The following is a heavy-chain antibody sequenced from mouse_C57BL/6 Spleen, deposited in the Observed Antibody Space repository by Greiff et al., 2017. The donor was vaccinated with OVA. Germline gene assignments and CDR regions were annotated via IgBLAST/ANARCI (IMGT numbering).Heavy chain of an antibody. D-gene: IGHD1-1*01. CDR2: LSSGSSTI. CDR1: GFTLSDYG. V-gene: IGHV5-17*01. J-gene: IGHJ1*03. CDR3: ARRYGSRNWYFDV. Sequence: DVMLVESGGGLVKPGGSLKLSCAASGFTLSDYGMHWVRQAPEKGLEWVAYLSSGSSTIYYADTVKGRFTISRDNAKNTLFLQMTSLRSEDTAMYYCARRYGSRNWYFDVWGTGTTVTVSS.